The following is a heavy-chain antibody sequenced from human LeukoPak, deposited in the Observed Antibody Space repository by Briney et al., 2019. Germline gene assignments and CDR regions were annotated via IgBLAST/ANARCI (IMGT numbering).Heavy chain of an antibody. J-gene: IGHJ6*04. V-gene: IGHV1-69*01. CDR2: TIPIFGTA. D-gene: IGHD2-15*01. Sequence: SVKVSCKASGGTFSSYAISWVRQAPGQGLEWMGGTIPIFGTANYAQKFQGRVTITADESTSTAYMELSSLRSEDTAVYYCASSTRGIVVAYYYYGMDAWGKGTTVTVSS. CDR1: GGTFSSYA. CDR3: ASSTRGIVVAYYYYGMDA.